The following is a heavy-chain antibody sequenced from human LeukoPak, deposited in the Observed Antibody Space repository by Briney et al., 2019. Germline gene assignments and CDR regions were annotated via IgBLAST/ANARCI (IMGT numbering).Heavy chain of an antibody. CDR2: VSYNGGS. J-gene: IGHJ3*02. CDR3: ARSRSSSWWFAFDI. V-gene: IGHV4-59*01. Sequence: SESLSLTCTVSGGSISNYYRSWIRQPPGKGLEWIGCVSYNGGSNYNPPHESRVAISVDTSKNQFSLRLSCVTAADTAVYFCARSRSSSWWFAFDIWGQGTMVTVSS. D-gene: IGHD6-13*01. CDR1: GGSISNYY.